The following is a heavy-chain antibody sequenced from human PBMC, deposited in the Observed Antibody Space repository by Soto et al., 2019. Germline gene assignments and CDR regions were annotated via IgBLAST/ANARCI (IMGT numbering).Heavy chain of an antibody. J-gene: IGHJ6*02. CDR1: GGTFGNSA. Sequence: QVQLVQSGAEVKKPGSSVTVSCKASGGTFGNSAVSWVRQAPGQGLEWMGGIIPIFRTPDYAQKFQGRVTLAADESTSTVYMELPSLRSEDTAVYYCARDKDRQQLGGNYYYGIDVWGQGTTVTVSS. CDR3: ARDKDRQQLGGNYYYGIDV. CDR2: IIPIFRTP. V-gene: IGHV1-69*12. D-gene: IGHD3-3*02.